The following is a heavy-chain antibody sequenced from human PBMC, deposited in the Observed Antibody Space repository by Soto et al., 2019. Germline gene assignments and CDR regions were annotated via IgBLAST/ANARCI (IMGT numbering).Heavy chain of an antibody. D-gene: IGHD5-18*01. CDR1: GFTFTNSA. V-gene: IGHV1-58*01. CDR3: ATDKGDSYGYGSY. Sequence: SVKVSCKASGFTFTNSAVQWVRQARGQRLEWIGWIVVGSGNTNYAQKFQARVTITRDMSTTTAYMELSSLRSEDTAVYYCATDKGDSYGYGSYWGQGTLVTVS. J-gene: IGHJ4*02. CDR2: IVVGSGNT.